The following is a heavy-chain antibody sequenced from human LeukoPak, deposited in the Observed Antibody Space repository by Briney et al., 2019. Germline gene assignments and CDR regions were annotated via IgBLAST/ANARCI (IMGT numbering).Heavy chain of an antibody. V-gene: IGHV1-2*02. D-gene: IGHD2-2*01. CDR2: INPNSGGT. CDR3: ATNPAATRGFDN. Sequence: ASVKVSCKASGYTLTGYYMHWVRQAPGQGLEWMGWINPNSGGTNYAQKFQGRVTMTRDTSISTAYMEVSRLRSDDTAVYYCATNPAATRGFDNWGQGTLVTVSS. CDR1: GYTLTGYY. J-gene: IGHJ4*02.